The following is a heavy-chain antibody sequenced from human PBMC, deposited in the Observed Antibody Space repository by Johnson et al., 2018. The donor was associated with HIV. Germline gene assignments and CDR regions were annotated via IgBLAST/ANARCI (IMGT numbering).Heavy chain of an antibody. V-gene: IGHV3-64*01. CDR3: ARPRGAVAGTYAFDI. D-gene: IGHD6-19*01. CDR1: GFTFSDYY. CDR2: ISSNGGST. Sequence: VQLVESGGGLVKPGGSLRLSCAASGFTFSDYYMSWIRQAPGKGLEYVSAISSNGGSTYYANSVKGRFTISRDNSKNTLYLQMGSLRAEDMAVYYCARPRGAVAGTYAFDIWGQGTMVTVSS. J-gene: IGHJ3*02.